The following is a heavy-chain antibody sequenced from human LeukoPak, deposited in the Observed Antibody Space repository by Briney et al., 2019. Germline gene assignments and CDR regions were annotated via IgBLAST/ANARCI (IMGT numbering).Heavy chain of an antibody. J-gene: IGHJ4*02. D-gene: IGHD3-3*01. V-gene: IGHV3-43*01. Sequence: GGSLRLSCAASGFTFDDYIMHWVRHAPGKGLEWVSLISWDGDITYYADSVKGRFTISRDNSKNSLYLQMNSLRAEDTALYYCGRAYDFSRHWGQGTLVTVSS. CDR1: GFTFDDYI. CDR3: GRAYDFSRH. CDR2: ISWDGDIT.